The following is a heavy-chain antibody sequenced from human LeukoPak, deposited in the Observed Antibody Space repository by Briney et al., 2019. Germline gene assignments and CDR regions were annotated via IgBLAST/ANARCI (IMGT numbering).Heavy chain of an antibody. D-gene: IGHD3-9*01. J-gene: IGHJ4*02. CDR2: ISGSGGST. CDR1: GFTFSSYA. CDR3: ALYFDWLLFDY. Sequence: PGGSLRLSCAASGFTFSSYAMSWVRQAPGKGLEWVSAISGSGGSTYYADSVKGRFTISRDNSRNTLYLQKNSLRAEDTAVYYCALYFDWLLFDYWGQGTLVTVSS. V-gene: IGHV3-23*01.